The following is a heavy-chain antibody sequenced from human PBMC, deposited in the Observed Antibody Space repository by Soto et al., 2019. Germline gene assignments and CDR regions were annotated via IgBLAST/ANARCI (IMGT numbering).Heavy chain of an antibody. V-gene: IGHV4-4*02. J-gene: IGHJ4*02. CDR3: ARGAAVAVAAVYYFDY. CDR2: IYHSGST. CDR1: GGSISSSNW. Sequence: SETLSLTCAVSGGSISSSNWWSWVRQPPGKGLEWIGEIYHSGSTNYNPSLKSRVTISVDKSKNQFSLKLSSVTAADTAVYYCARGAAVAVAAVYYFDYCGQGTLVTVSS. D-gene: IGHD6-19*01.